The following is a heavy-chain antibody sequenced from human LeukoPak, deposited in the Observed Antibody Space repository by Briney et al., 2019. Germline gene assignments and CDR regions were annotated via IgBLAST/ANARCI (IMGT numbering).Heavy chain of an antibody. CDR3: VKGNWGDN. J-gene: IGHJ4*02. V-gene: IGHV3-7*01. Sequence: PGGSLRLSCAASGFTFNVLWLTWVRQAPGKGLEWVANINPDGTVPSYVDSVKGRFTISRDNANNSLYLQMNSLRPEDTAFYYCVKGNWGDNWGQGALVTVSS. CDR2: INPDGTVP. D-gene: IGHD7-27*01. CDR1: GFTFNVLW.